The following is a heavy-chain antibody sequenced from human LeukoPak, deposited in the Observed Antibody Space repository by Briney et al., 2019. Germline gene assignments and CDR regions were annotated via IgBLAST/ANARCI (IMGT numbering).Heavy chain of an antibody. CDR3: TRQVVVSLETFDY. CDR2: IRSKANSYAT. CDR1: GFTFSGSA. Sequence: PGGSLRLSCAASGFTFSGSAMHWVRQASGKGLEWVGRIRSKANSYATAYAASVKGRFTISRDDSKNTAYLQMNSLKTEDTAVYYRTRQVVVSLETFDYWGQGTLVTVSS. J-gene: IGHJ4*02. V-gene: IGHV3-73*01. D-gene: IGHD2-15*01.